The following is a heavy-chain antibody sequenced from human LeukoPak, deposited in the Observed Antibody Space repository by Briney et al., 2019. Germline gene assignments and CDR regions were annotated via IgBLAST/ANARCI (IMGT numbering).Heavy chain of an antibody. CDR1: GFTFSSYS. D-gene: IGHD3-10*01. J-gene: IGHJ4*02. CDR2: ISSSSTI. Sequence: PGGSLRLSCAASGFTFSSYSMNWVRQAPGKGLEWVSYISSSSTIYYADSVKGRFTISRDNAKNSLYLQMNSLRDEDTAVYYCARTLITMVRHFDYWGQGILVTVSS. V-gene: IGHV3-48*02. CDR3: ARTLITMVRHFDY.